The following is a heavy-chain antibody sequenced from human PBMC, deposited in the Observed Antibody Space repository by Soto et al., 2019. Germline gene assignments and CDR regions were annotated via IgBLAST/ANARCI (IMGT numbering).Heavy chain of an antibody. CDR3: ARESSSWGYYYYGMDV. D-gene: IGHD6-13*01. J-gene: IGHJ6*02. V-gene: IGHV4-39*02. CDR1: AGSLRSTEHH. Sequence: PQTRSLTIKVSAGSLRSTEHHWCRLLQPPGKGLEWIGTIYYSGGTYYNPSLKSRVTISVDTSKNQFSLELSSVTAADTAVYYCARESSSWGYYYYGMDVWGQGTTVT. CDR2: IYYSGGT.